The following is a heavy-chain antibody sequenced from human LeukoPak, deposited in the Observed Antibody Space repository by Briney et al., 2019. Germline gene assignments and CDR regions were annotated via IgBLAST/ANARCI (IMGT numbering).Heavy chain of an antibody. J-gene: IGHJ6*04. Sequence: SETLSLTCTVSGGAITSYYWSWIRQTPGKGLEWIGYIYTSGNINYNPSLKSRVTLSVDTSRNQFSLRLSSVTAADTAVYYCARQGGYSSPFSVWGKGTTVAVSS. D-gene: IGHD6-13*01. V-gene: IGHV4-4*09. CDR2: IYTSGNI. CDR1: GGAITSYY. CDR3: ARQGGYSSPFSV.